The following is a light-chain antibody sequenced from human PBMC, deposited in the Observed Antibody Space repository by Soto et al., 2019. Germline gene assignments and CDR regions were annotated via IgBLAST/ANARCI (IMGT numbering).Light chain of an antibody. CDR3: QSYGSSLSASV. V-gene: IGLV1-40*01. CDR1: SSNIGAGYD. CDR2: ANN. J-gene: IGLJ1*01. Sequence: VLTQPPSVSGAPGQRVTISCTGSSSNIGAGYDVHWYLQLPGTAPKLLIYANNQRPSGVPDRFSGSRSGTSAPLAVTGLQPDDEAYYYCQSYGSSLSASVFGTGTKVTVL.